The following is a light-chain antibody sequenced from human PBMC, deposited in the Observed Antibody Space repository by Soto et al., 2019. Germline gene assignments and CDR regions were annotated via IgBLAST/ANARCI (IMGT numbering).Light chain of an antibody. Sequence: QSALTQPASVSGSPGQSITISCTGTSSDVGGYNYVSWYQQHPGKAPKVMIYDVSKRPSGISNRFSGSKSGNTASLTISGLQVEDAGDYYCSSYTSGSTRVVFGGGTKLTVL. V-gene: IGLV2-14*03. CDR2: DVS. CDR1: SSDVGGYNY. CDR3: SSYTSGSTRVV. J-gene: IGLJ2*01.